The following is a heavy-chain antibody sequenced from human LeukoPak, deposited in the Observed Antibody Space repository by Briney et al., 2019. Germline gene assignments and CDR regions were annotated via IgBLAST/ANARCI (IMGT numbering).Heavy chain of an antibody. J-gene: IGHJ6*02. CDR3: ARGPPVLRFLEWLSILYYYYGMDV. Sequence: ASVKVSCKASGYTFTGYYMHWVRQAPGQGLEWMGWISAYNGNTNYAQKLQGRVTMTTDTSTSTAYMELRSLRSDDTAVYYCARGPPVLRFLEWLSILYYYYGMDVWGQGTTVTVSS. V-gene: IGHV1-18*04. CDR2: ISAYNGNT. CDR1: GYTFTGYY. D-gene: IGHD3-3*01.